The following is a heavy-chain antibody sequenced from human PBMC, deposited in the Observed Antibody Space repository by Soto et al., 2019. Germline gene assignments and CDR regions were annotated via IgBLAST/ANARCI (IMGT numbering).Heavy chain of an antibody. D-gene: IGHD5-18*01. V-gene: IGHV1-69*13. CDR3: ARALVQLWPSGYYGMDV. Sequence: ASVKVSCKASGGTFSSYAISWVRQAPGQGLEWMGGIIPIFGTANYAQKFQGRVTITADESTSTAYMELSSLRSEDTAVYYCARALVQLWPSGYYGMDVWGQGTTVTVSS. CDR1: GGTFSSYA. CDR2: IIPIFGTA. J-gene: IGHJ6*02.